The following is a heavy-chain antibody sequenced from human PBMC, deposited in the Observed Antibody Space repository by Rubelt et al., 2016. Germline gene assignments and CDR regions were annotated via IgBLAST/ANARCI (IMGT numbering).Heavy chain of an antibody. D-gene: IGHD1-26*01. CDR3: ARRNSGNNWYFDL. V-gene: IGHV4-39*07. J-gene: IGHJ2*01. Sequence: QLQLQESGPGLVKPSETLSLTCTVSGGSISSSSYSWGWIRQPPGKGLEWIGTIYYSGSTYYNPFLKCRVPISVDTSKNQFSLKLSSVTAADTAVYYCARRNSGNNWYFDLWGRGPLVTVSS. CDR2: IYYSGST. CDR1: GGSISSSSYS.